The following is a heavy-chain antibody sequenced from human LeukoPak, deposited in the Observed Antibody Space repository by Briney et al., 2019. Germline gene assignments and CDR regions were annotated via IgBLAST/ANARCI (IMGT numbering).Heavy chain of an antibody. CDR1: GFTFSSYA. Sequence: GRSLRLSCAASGFTFSSYAMHWVRQAPSKGLEWVAVISYDGSNKYYADSVKGRFTISRDNSKNTLYLQMNSLRAEDTAVYYCARDHYSSGSYWGQGTLVTVSS. J-gene: IGHJ4*02. V-gene: IGHV3-30*04. CDR3: ARDHYSSGSY. D-gene: IGHD6-19*01. CDR2: ISYDGSNK.